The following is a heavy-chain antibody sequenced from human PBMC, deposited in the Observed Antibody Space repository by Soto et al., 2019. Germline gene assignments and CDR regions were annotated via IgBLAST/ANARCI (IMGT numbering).Heavy chain of an antibody. J-gene: IGHJ6*02. D-gene: IGHD3-22*01. Sequence: QVQLQESGPGLVKPSQTLSLTCTVSGGSIGSGGHHWGWIRQHPGKGLEWIGYIFYSGITYYNPSLKSRVAISVDPPKTQSSLKLSCVTAADTAVYYCARKHYYDRSGYTPSSPYYSYGLDVWGQGTTVTVSS. V-gene: IGHV4-31*03. CDR1: GGSIGSGGHH. CDR2: IFYSGIT. CDR3: ARKHYYDRSGYTPSSPYYSYGLDV.